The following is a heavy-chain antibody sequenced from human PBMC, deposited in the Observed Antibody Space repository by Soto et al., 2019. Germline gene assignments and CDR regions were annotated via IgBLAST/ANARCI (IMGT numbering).Heavy chain of an antibody. V-gene: IGHV3-7*03. J-gene: IGHJ5*02. CDR1: RISFSNYW. Sequence: GGSLRLSCAASRISFSNYWMSWVRQAPGKGLEWVANIKEDGSEKFYVDSVKGRFTISRDNAKKSLYLQMNSLRAEDTATYFCAHRTTTVTWWFDPWGQGTLVTVSS. D-gene: IGHD4-17*01. CDR2: IKEDGSEK. CDR3: AHRTTTVTWWFDP.